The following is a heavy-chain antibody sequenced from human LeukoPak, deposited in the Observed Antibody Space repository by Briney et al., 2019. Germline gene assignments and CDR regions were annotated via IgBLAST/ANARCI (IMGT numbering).Heavy chain of an antibody. CDR2: INSDGSST. CDR3: ARDKFGAAGNLFDY. Sequence: GGSLRLSCVASGFTFSNYWMHWVRQAPGKGLVWVSYINSDGSSTSYADSVKGRFTISRDNAKNTLYLQMNSLRAEDTAVYYCARDKFGAAGNLFDYWGQGTLVTVSS. D-gene: IGHD6-13*01. V-gene: IGHV3-74*01. J-gene: IGHJ4*02. CDR1: GFTFSNYW.